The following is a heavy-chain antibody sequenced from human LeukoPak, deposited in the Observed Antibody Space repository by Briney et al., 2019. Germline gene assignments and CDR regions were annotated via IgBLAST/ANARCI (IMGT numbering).Heavy chain of an antibody. Sequence: ASVKVSCKASGYTFTGYYMHWVRQAPGQGLEWMGWINPNSGGTNYAQKFQGWVTMTRDTSISTAYMELSRLRSDDTAVYYCARGLSIGYCSSTSCHAEDFQHWGQGTLVTVSS. CDR2: INPNSGGT. J-gene: IGHJ1*01. D-gene: IGHD2-2*01. V-gene: IGHV1-2*04. CDR3: ARGLSIGYCSSTSCHAEDFQH. CDR1: GYTFTGYY.